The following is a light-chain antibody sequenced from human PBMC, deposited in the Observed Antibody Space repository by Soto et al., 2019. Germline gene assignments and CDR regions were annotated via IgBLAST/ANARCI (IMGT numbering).Light chain of an antibody. CDR1: ESVRNNS. V-gene: IGKV3-20*01. CDR3: HHYGYGADT. J-gene: IGKJ2*01. CDR2: GAS. Sequence: ELVLTQSPGTLSLSPGERATLSCRASESVRNNSLAWYQQHPGQAPRLLIFGASSRATGIPDRFTGSGNGADFSLTIGRLEPGDSGVYFGHHYGYGADTFGQGTKLEI.